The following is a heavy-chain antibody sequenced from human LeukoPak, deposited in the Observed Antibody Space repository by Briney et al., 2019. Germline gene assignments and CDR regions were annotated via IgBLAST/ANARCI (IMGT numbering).Heavy chain of an antibody. J-gene: IGHJ6*02. CDR1: GGSINSYY. Sequence: SETLSHTCTVSGGSINSYYWTWIRQPPGKGLEWIGYIYYSGSPNYNPSLKSRVTISGDTSKNQFSLRLSSVTAADTAVYYCARLSKFGSGTYYPDVWGQGTTVTVSS. V-gene: IGHV4-59*08. CDR3: ARLSKFGSGTYYPDV. D-gene: IGHD3-10*01. CDR2: IYYSGSP.